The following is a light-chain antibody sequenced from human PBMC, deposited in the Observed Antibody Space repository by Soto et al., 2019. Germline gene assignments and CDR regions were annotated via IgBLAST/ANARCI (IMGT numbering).Light chain of an antibody. CDR3: QQRNSYPIT. CDR1: QGISSY. V-gene: IGKV1-9*01. CDR2: TAS. Sequence: IQLTQSPSSLSASVGDRVTITGRASQGISSYLAWYQQKPGKAPNLLIHTASTLQSGVPSRFSGSGSGTEFTLTISSLQPEDFATYYCQQRNSYPITFGQGTRLEIK. J-gene: IGKJ5*01.